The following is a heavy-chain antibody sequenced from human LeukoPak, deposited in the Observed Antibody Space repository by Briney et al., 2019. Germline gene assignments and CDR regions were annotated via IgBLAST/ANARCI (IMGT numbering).Heavy chain of an antibody. CDR1: GGSISSYY. V-gene: IGHV4-59*08. Sequence: SETLSLTCTVSGGSISSYYWSWIRQPPGKGLEWIGNIHYSGSTNYNPSLKSRVTISVDTSKKQFSLKLSSVTAADTAVYYCARWVGGYSYGGFGYFDYWGRGTLVTVSS. CDR2: IHYSGST. D-gene: IGHD5-18*01. J-gene: IGHJ4*02. CDR3: ARWVGGYSYGGFGYFDY.